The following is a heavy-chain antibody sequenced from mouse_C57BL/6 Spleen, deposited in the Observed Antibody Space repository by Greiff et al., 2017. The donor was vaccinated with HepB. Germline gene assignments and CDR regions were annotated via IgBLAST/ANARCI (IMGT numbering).Heavy chain of an antibody. CDR1: GYTFTSYW. CDR2: IDPSDSYT. Sequence: QVQLQHPGAELVKPGASVKLSCKASGYTFTSYWMQWVKQRPGQGLEWIGEIDPSDSYTNYNQKFKGKATLTVDTSSSTAYMQLSSLTSEDSAVYYCARGGGEVLFAYWGQGTLVTVSA. CDR3: ARGGGEVLFAY. V-gene: IGHV1-50*01. J-gene: IGHJ3*01.